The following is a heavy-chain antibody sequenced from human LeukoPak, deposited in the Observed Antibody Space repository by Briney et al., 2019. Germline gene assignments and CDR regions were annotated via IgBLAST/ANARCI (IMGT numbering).Heavy chain of an antibody. Sequence: PGGSLRLSCAASGFTFNAYAIHWVRQAPGKGLEWVAFIRKDGNDENYADSVKGRFTISRDNSKNTLYLQMNSLRTEDTAVYHCAKDCGDFPPYFDYWGQGTLVTVSS. D-gene: IGHD2-21*02. CDR3: AKDCGDFPPYFDY. CDR2: IRKDGNDE. J-gene: IGHJ4*02. CDR1: GFTFNAYA. V-gene: IGHV3-30*02.